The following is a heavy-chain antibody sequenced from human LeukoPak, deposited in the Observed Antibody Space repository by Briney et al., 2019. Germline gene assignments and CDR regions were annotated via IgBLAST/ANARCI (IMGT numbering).Heavy chain of an antibody. V-gene: IGHV4-34*01. Sequence: PLETLSLTCAVYGGSFSGYYWSWIRQPPGKGLEWIGEINHSGSTNYNPSLKSRVTISVDTSKNQFSLKLSSVTAADTAVYYCARGASPLPVVPAAPDYWGQGTLVTVSS. J-gene: IGHJ4*02. CDR2: INHSGST. D-gene: IGHD2-2*01. CDR3: ARGASPLPVVPAAPDY. CDR1: GGSFSGYY.